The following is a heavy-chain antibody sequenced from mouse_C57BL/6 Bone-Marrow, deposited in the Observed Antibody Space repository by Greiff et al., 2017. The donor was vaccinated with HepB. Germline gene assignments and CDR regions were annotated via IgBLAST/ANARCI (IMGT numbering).Heavy chain of an antibody. V-gene: IGHV1-81*01. CDR2: IYPRSGNT. J-gene: IGHJ4*01. CDR1: GYTFTSYG. Sequence: VKLMESGAELARPGASVKLSCKASGYTFTSYGISWVKQRTGQGLEWIGEIYPRSGNTYYNEKFKGKATLTADKSSSTAYMELRSLTSEDSAVYFCARSDYYGSSMDYWGQGTSVTVSS. D-gene: IGHD1-1*01. CDR3: ARSDYYGSSMDY.